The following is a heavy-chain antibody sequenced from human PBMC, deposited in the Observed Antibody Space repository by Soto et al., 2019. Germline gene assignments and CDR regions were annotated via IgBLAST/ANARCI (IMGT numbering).Heavy chain of an antibody. CDR3: ARDSGGSGSLPFDY. CDR2: IIPIFGTA. J-gene: IGHJ4*02. CDR1: GGTFSSYA. Sequence: QVQLVQSGAEVKKPGSSVKVSCKASGGTFSSYAISWVRQAPGQGLEWMGGIIPIFGTANYAQKSQGRVTITADKSTSTAYMELSSLRSEDTAVYYCARDSGGSGSLPFDYWGQGTLVTVSS. V-gene: IGHV1-69*06. D-gene: IGHD3-10*01.